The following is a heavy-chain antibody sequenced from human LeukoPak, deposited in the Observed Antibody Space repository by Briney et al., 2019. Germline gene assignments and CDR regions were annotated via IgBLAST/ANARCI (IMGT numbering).Heavy chain of an antibody. Sequence: SETLSLTCTVSGGSISSYYWSWIRQPPGKGLEWIGYIYNSGSTNYNPSLKSRVTISVDTSKNQFSLKLSSVTAADTAVYYCGRIPTVTFFDYWGQGTLVTVSS. CDR3: GRIPTVTFFDY. J-gene: IGHJ4*02. CDR2: IYNSGST. CDR1: GGSISSYY. V-gene: IGHV4-59*12. D-gene: IGHD4-17*01.